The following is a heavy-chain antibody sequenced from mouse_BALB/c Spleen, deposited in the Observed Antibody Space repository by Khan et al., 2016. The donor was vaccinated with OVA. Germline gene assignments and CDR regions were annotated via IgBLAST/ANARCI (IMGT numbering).Heavy chain of an antibody. CDR2: INYSGNT. Sequence: EVQLLETGPGLVKPSQSLSLTCTVTGYSITSEYAWNWIRQFPGNKLEWMGYINYSGNTRFNPSLKGRTSITRDTSKNQFFLQLNSVTTEDTATYYCARKDYYDYDPFPYWGQGNLVTGSA. CDR1: GYSITSEYA. D-gene: IGHD2-4*01. J-gene: IGHJ3*01. CDR3: ARKDYYDYDPFPY. V-gene: IGHV3-2*02.